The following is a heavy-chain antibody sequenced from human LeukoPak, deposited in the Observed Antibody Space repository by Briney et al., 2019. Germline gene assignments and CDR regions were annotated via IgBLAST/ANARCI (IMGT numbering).Heavy chain of an antibody. CDR1: GFTFSSYS. CDR2: ISSSSSYI. CDR3: ARGIYSSSSAVDY. Sequence: PGGSLRLSCAASGFTFSSYSMNWVRQAPGKGLEWVSSISSSSSYIYYADSVKGRFTISRGNAKNSLYLQMNSLRAEDTAVYYCARGIYSSSSAVDYWGQGTLVTVSS. V-gene: IGHV3-21*01. J-gene: IGHJ4*02. D-gene: IGHD6-6*01.